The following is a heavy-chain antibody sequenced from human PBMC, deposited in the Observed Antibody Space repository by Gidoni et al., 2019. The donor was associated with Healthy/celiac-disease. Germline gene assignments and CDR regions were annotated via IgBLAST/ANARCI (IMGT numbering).Heavy chain of an antibody. D-gene: IGHD3-10*01. J-gene: IGHJ4*02. V-gene: IGHV4-59*08. CDR2: IYYRGST. CDR1: GGSISSYY. Sequence: QVQLQESGPGLVKPSETLSLTCPVSGGSISSYYWSWIRQPPGKGLEWIGYIYYRGSTNYHPSLKSRVTISVDTSKNQFSLKLSSVTAADTAVYYCASSKFGDTSYWGQGTLVTVSS. CDR3: ASSKFGDTSY.